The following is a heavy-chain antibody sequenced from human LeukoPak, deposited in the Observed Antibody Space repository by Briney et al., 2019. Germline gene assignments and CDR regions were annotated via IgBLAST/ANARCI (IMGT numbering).Heavy chain of an antibody. CDR3: AISYNYPTSEYAGNDAFDI. J-gene: IGHJ3*02. CDR2: ISTYNGNT. D-gene: IGHD3-22*01. V-gene: IGHV1-18*01. CDR1: GYNFASFD. Sequence: GASVKLSCKASGYNFASFDINWVRQAPGQGLEWMGWISTYNGNTNYAQKVQGRVTMTTDTSTSTAYMELRGLRSDDTAIYFCAISYNYPTSEYAGNDAFDIWGQGTLVTVS.